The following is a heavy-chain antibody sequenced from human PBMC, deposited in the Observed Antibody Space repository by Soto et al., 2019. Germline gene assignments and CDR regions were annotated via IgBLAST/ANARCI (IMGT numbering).Heavy chain of an antibody. V-gene: IGHV4-59*10. J-gene: IGHJ4*02. CDR3: ARYRREAVAGYTLDN. CDR2: IYISGTT. CDR1: GGSMNAHF. Sequence: SETLSLTCTVSGGSMNAHFWSWIRQSAGKGLEWIGHIYISGTTMYNPSLKSRVTMSVDPPKNQLSLKLTSVTAADTAVYYCARYRREAVAGYTLDNWGQGILVTVSS. D-gene: IGHD6-13*01.